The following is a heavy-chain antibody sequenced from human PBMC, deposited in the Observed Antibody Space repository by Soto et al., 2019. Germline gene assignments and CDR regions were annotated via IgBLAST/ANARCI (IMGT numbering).Heavy chain of an antibody. V-gene: IGHV1-18*01. J-gene: IGHJ6*02. CDR1: GYTFTRNG. Sequence: ASVKVSCKTSGYTFTRNGISWVRQAPGQGLEWMGWISPKSGSIKYAQKLQGRVIMTTDTSTSTAYMELRSLRSDDTAVYYCVKDRDRSSWPSRDVWGPGTTVTVSS. D-gene: IGHD6-19*01. CDR2: ISPKSGSI. CDR3: VKDRDRSSWPSRDV.